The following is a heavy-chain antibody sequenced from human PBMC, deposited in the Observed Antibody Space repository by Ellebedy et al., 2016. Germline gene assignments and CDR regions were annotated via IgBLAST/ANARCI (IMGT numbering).Heavy chain of an antibody. Sequence: SEPLSLTXSVSGGSFSGSDSYWGWTRQAPGKGLEWIGNIYHRGSTYYNPSLKSRVTISVDTANNQFFLKLSSVTAADTAVYFCARHPSGTALDHVDVWGKGTTVTVSS. CDR2: IYHRGST. CDR3: ARHPSGTALDHVDV. CDR1: GGSFSGSDSY. D-gene: IGHD1-1*01. V-gene: IGHV4-39*01. J-gene: IGHJ6*04.